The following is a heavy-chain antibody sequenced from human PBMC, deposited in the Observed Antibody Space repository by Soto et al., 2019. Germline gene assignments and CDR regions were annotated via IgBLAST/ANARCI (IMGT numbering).Heavy chain of an antibody. Sequence: PGGSLRPSCAASVFTFSSYWLSWVRQAPGKGLEGVAKIKQDGSEKYYVHSVKGRFTISRDNAKNSLYLQMNSLRAEDTAVYYCARRGRGAFYYYYYGMDVWGKGT. J-gene: IGHJ6*04. D-gene: IGHD2-15*01. CDR2: IKQDGSEK. CDR1: VFTFSSYW. V-gene: IGHV3-7*03. CDR3: ARRGRGAFYYYYYGMDV.